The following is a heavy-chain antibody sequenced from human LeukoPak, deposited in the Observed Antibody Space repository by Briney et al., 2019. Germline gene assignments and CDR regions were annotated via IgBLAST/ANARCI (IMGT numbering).Heavy chain of an antibody. Sequence: SETLSPTCTVSGGSTSSYYWSWIRQPPGKGLEWIGYIYYSGSTNYNPSLKSRVTISVDTSKNQFSLKLSSVTAADTAVYYCASRDIAAAFDYWGQGTLVTVSS. CDR3: ASRDIAAAFDY. D-gene: IGHD6-13*01. CDR1: GGSTSSYY. V-gene: IGHV4-59*01. CDR2: IYYSGST. J-gene: IGHJ4*02.